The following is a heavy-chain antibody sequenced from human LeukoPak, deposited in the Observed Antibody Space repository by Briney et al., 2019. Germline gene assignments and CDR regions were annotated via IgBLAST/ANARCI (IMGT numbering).Heavy chain of an antibody. J-gene: IGHJ4*02. V-gene: IGHV4-4*02. CDR2: IYHSGST. CDR1: GRSISSSNW. D-gene: IGHD6-19*01. CDR3: ATYKPQWLGFDY. Sequence: SETLSLTCAVSGRSISSSNWWSWLRQPPGKGLEWIGEIYHSGSTNYNPSLKSRVTISVDKSKNQFSLKLSSVTAADTAVYYCATYKPQWLGFDYWGQGTLVTVSS.